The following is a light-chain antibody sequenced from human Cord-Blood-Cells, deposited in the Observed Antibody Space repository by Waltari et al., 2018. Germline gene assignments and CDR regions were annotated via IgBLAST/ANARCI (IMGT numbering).Light chain of an antibody. V-gene: IGKV4-1*01. J-gene: IGKJ1*01. Sequence: DIVMTQFPDSLAVSLGERATINCKSRQSVLYSSNNKHYLAWYQQKTGQPSKLLIYWASTRESGVPDRFSGSGSGTDFTLTISSLQAEDVAVYYCQQYYSTPWTFGQGTKVEIK. CDR2: WAS. CDR3: QQYYSTPWT. CDR1: QSVLYSSNNKHY.